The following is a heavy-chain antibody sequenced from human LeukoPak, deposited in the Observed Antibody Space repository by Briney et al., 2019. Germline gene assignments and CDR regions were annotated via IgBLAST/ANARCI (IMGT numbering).Heavy chain of an antibody. CDR3: VRQADSSGWYYFDY. D-gene: IGHD6-19*01. J-gene: IGHJ4*02. CDR2: IYPDDSDT. Sequence: GESLKISCQGSGYDFTNYWIGWVRQTPGKGLEWMAIIYPDDSDTKYNPSFQGQVTISSDKSISTAYLQWSSLKASDTAIYYCVRQADSSGWYYFDYWGPGTRVTVTS. CDR1: GYDFTNYW. V-gene: IGHV5-51*01.